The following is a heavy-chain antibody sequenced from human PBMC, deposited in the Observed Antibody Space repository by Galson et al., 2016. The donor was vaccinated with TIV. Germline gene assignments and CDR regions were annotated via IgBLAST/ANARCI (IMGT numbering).Heavy chain of an antibody. D-gene: IGHD5/OR15-5a*01. CDR2: IIPFFGTA. V-gene: IGHV1-69*13. J-gene: IGHJ3*02. Sequence: SVKVSCKASGGTFSSYAISWVRQAPGQGLEWMGGIIPFFGTANFARKFQGRVTITADASTNTAYLELNSLKSEDTAVYYCASPQSTERFPAQVAFDIWGQGTTVTVSS. CDR1: GGTFSSYA. CDR3: ASPQSTERFPAQVAFDI.